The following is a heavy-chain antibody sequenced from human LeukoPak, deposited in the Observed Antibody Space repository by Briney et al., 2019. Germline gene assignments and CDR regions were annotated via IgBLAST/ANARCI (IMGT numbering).Heavy chain of an antibody. Sequence: SETLSLTCAAYGGSFSGYYWSWIRQPPGKGLEWIGEINHSGSTNYNPSLKSRVTISVDTSKNQFSLKLSSVTAADTAVYYCARGFAYLYSSSWYFDYWGQGTLVTVSS. CDR1: GGSFSGYY. D-gene: IGHD6-13*01. CDR3: ARGFAYLYSSSWYFDY. J-gene: IGHJ4*02. CDR2: INHSGST. V-gene: IGHV4-34*01.